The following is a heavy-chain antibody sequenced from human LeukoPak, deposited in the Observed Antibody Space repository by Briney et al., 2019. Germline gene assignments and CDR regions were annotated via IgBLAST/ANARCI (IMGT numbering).Heavy chain of an antibody. J-gene: IGHJ5*02. CDR1: GFTFSSYS. CDR3: ARCGGGNPRWFDP. D-gene: IGHD4-23*01. CDR2: ISSSSSYI. Sequence: GGSLRLSCAASGFTFSSYSMNWVRQAPGKGLEWVSSISSSSSYIYYADSVKGRFTISRDNAKNSLYLQMNSLRAEDTAVYYCARCGGGNPRWFDPWGQGTLVAVSS. V-gene: IGHV3-21*01.